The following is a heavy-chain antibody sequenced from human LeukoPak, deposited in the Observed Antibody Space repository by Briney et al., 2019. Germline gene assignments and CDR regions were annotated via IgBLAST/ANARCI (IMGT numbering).Heavy chain of an antibody. CDR1: GFTVTGND. CDR2: IYAGGGGSA. D-gene: IGHD1-26*01. CDR3: LRQGVGSPPR. Sequence: GGSLRLSCAASGFTVTGNDMNWVRQAPGKGLEWVSLIYAGGGGSAYYADSVRGRFTGSRDDSKNTLDLQMNSLKPDDTAIYYCLRQGVGSPPRWGQGTLVTVSS. V-gene: IGHV3-53*05. J-gene: IGHJ4*02.